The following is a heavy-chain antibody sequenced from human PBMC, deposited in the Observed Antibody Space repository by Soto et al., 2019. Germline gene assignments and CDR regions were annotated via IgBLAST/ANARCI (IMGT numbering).Heavy chain of an antibody. CDR3: ASGLVTTLHY. J-gene: IGHJ4*02. CDR1: GGSFSGYY. Sequence: PSETLSLTCAVYGGSFSGYYWSWIRQPPGKGLEWIGYIYHSGSTYYNPSLKSRVTISVDRSKNQFSLKLSSVTAADTAVYYCASGLVTTLHYWGQGTLVTVSS. CDR2: IYHSGST. D-gene: IGHD4-17*01. V-gene: IGHV4-34*01.